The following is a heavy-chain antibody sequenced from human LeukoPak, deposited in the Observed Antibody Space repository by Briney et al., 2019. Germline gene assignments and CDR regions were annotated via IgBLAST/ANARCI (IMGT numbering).Heavy chain of an antibody. CDR3: ARAKRTATWIQLWTFDY. CDR1: GGSISSYY. CDR2: IYYSGST. D-gene: IGHD5-18*01. V-gene: IGHV4-59*01. Sequence: SETLSLTCTVSGGSISSYYWSWIRQPPGKGLEWIGYIYYSGSTNYNPSLKSRVTISVDTSKNQFSLRLNSVTAADTAVYYCARAKRTATWIQLWTFDYWGQGTLVTVSS. J-gene: IGHJ4*02.